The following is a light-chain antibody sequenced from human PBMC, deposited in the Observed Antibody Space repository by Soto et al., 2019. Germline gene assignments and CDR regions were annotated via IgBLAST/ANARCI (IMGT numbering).Light chain of an antibody. V-gene: IGKV1-39*01. Sequence: DIQMTQSPSSLSASLGGRVTITCRANQDISSYLIWYQHKLGQAPKLLIHAASTLASGVPSRFSGSESGTDFTLTISGLEHEDSATYYCQQSYKTPWTFGQGTKVEIK. CDR3: QQSYKTPWT. CDR2: AAS. J-gene: IGKJ1*01. CDR1: QDISSY.